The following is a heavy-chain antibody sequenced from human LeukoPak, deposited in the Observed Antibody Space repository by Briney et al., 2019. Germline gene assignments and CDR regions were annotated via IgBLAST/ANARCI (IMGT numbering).Heavy chain of an antibody. CDR1: GFTFDDYA. D-gene: IGHD3-3*02. J-gene: IGHJ6*02. V-gene: IGHV3-9*01. CDR3: AKVRRPLAPIYYYYGMDV. CDR2: ISWNSGSV. Sequence: GRSLRLSCAASGFTFDDYAMHWVRQAPGKGLEWVSGISWNSGSVGYADSVKGRFTISRDNAKNSLYLQMNSLRAEDTALYYCAKVRRPLAPIYYYYGMDVWAKGPRSPSP.